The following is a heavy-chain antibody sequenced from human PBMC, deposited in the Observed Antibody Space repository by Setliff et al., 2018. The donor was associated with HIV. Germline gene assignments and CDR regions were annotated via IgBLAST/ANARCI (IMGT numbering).Heavy chain of an antibody. CDR1: GFSLSYYR. D-gene: IGHD3-10*01. J-gene: IGHJ3*02. V-gene: IGHV3-7*03. CDR3: AKQMKSMGPYDGFDI. Sequence: GGSLRLSCAASGFSLSYYRMNWVRQAPGKGLEWVANIEQDGSEKYYADSVKGRFTISRDNSKNTVYLQMNTLRAEDTAIYYCAKQMKSMGPYDGFDIWGQGTMVTVSS. CDR2: IEQDGSEK.